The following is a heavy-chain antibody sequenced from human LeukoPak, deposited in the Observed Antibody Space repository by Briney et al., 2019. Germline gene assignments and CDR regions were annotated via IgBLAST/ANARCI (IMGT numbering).Heavy chain of an antibody. CDR2: ISGSGSTI. V-gene: IGHV3-11*04. J-gene: IGHJ5*02. CDR3: AKGQVWYSSGPMIRWFDP. D-gene: IGHD6-19*01. Sequence: GGSLRLSCAASGFTFGDYSMTWIRQAPGKGLEWVSYISGSGSTIYYADSVKGRFTISRDNAKNSLYLQMNSLRAEDTAVYYCAKGQVWYSSGPMIRWFDPWGQGTLVTVSS. CDR1: GFTFGDYS.